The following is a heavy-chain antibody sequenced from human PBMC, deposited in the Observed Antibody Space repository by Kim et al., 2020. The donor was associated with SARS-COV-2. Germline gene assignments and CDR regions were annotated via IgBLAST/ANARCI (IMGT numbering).Heavy chain of an antibody. D-gene: IGHD2-21*02. V-gene: IGHV4-4*09. Sequence: PSPKSRVTISVDTSKNQFSLKLSSVTAADTAVYYCARNSAYCGGDCSLDYWGQGTLVTVSS. J-gene: IGHJ4*02. CDR3: ARNSAYCGGDCSLDY.